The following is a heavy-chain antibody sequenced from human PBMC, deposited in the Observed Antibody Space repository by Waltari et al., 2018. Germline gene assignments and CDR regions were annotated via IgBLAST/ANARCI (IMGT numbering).Heavy chain of an antibody. CDR3: ARVPLRQQLSHFDY. J-gene: IGHJ4*02. D-gene: IGHD6-13*01. Sequence: QVQLQESGPGLVKPSGTLSLTCAVSGGSISSSNWWSWVRQPPGKGLAWIGEIYHSGSTNDNPSLKSRVTISVDKSKNQFSLKLSSVTAADTAGYYGARVPLRQQLSHFDYWGQGTLVTVSS. CDR1: GGSISSSNW. CDR2: IYHSGST. V-gene: IGHV4-4*02.